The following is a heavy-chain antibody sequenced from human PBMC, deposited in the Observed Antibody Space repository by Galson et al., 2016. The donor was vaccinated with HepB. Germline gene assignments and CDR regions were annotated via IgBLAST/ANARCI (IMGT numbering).Heavy chain of an antibody. J-gene: IGHJ4*02. D-gene: IGHD4/OR15-4a*01. Sequence: SLRLSCADSGFSFSSYGIHWVRQAPGRGLKWVAVVSHDGTDAFYADSVKGRFTISRDNSKNTVYLQMKSLRAEDTAVYYCARDDYSGGRGSPDYWGQGTLVTVSS. CDR2: VSHDGTDA. CDR3: ARDDYSGGRGSPDY. CDR1: GFSFSSYG. V-gene: IGHV3-30*03.